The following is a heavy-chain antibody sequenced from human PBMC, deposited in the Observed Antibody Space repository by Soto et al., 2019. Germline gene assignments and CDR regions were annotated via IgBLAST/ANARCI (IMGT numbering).Heavy chain of an antibody. V-gene: IGHV4-31*03. Sequence: PSETLSLTCTVSGGSINSGGYYWNWIRQHPGKGLEWIGYMYYSGSTYYNPFLRSRVIISADTSENHFSLKLSSVTAADTAVYFCARGYRQSGDSSSWVFDYWGQGTLVTVSS. CDR3: ARGYRQSGDSSSWVFDY. D-gene: IGHD6-13*01. CDR1: GGSINSGGYY. CDR2: MYYSGST. J-gene: IGHJ4*02.